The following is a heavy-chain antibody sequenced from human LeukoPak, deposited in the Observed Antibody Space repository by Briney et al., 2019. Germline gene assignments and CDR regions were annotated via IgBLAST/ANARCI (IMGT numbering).Heavy chain of an antibody. CDR3: ARDGGGIALAGPFDY. V-gene: IGHV3-74*01. CDR2: INSDGSST. J-gene: IGHJ4*02. CDR1: GFTFSSYW. Sequence: GGSLRLSCAASGFTFSSYWVHWVRQAPGKGLVWVSRINSDGSSTSYADSVKGRFTISRDNAKNTLYLQMNSLRAEDTAVYYCARDGGGIALAGPFDYWGQGTLVTVSS. D-gene: IGHD6-19*01.